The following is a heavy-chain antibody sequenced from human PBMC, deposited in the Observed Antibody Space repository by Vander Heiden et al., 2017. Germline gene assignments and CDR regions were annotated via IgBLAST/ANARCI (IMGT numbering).Heavy chain of an antibody. CDR2: IIPIFGTA. D-gene: IGHD3-3*01. V-gene: IGHV1-69*01. Sequence: VQRVQAGAAAKKPGSPVNVSCKASGCTFSSYAISLVRQAPGQGPEWMGGIIPIFGTARYAQKVQGGVTITADDSTSTAYMELRSLRSEDTAVYYCARGTVFGVAITFTLAYWGQGTLVTVSS. CDR3: ARGTVFGVAITFTLAY. CDR1: GCTFSSYA. J-gene: IGHJ4*02.